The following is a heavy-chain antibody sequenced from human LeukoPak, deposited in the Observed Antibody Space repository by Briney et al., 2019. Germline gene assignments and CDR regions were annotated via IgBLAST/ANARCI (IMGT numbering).Heavy chain of an antibody. D-gene: IGHD6-13*01. Sequence: GGSLRLSCAASGFTFSSYAMSWVRQAPGKGLEWVSAISGSGGSTYYADSVKGRLTISRDNSKNTLYLQMNSLRVEDTAVYYCARYSSSWYSPFDYWGQGTLVTVSP. CDR2: ISGSGGST. CDR3: ARYSSSWYSPFDY. V-gene: IGHV3-23*01. CDR1: GFTFSSYA. J-gene: IGHJ4*02.